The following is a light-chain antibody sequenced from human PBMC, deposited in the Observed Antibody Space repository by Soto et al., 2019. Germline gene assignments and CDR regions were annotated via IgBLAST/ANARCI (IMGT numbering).Light chain of an antibody. Sequence: DIVMTQSPLSLPVTPGEPASISCRSSQSLLHSNGYNYLDWYLQKPGQSPQLLIYLGSNRASGVPDRFSGSGSGTDSTLKISRVEAEDVGVYYCMQALQTPWTFGQGPKVEIK. V-gene: IGKV2-28*01. CDR2: LGS. CDR3: MQALQTPWT. J-gene: IGKJ1*01. CDR1: QSLLHSNGYNY.